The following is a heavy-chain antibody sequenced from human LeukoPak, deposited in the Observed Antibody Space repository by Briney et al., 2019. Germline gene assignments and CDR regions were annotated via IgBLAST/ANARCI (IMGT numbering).Heavy chain of an antibody. J-gene: IGHJ4*02. CDR2: ISGSGGST. CDR1: GFTFSSYV. CDR3: AKDQQLVLDY. Sequence: PGGSLRLSCAASGFTFSSYVMSWVRQAPGKGLEWVAAISGSGGSTYYADSVKGRFTISRDNSKNTLYLQMNSLRAEDTAVYYCAKDQQLVLDYWGQGTLVTVSS. V-gene: IGHV3-23*01. D-gene: IGHD6-13*01.